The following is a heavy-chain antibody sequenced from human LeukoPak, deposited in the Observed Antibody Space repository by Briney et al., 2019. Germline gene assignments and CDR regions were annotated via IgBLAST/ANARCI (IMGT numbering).Heavy chain of an antibody. CDR3: ATLTTVTTNY. CDR1: GGSFSGYY. Sequence: SETLSHTCAVYGGSFSGYYWSWIRQPPGKGLEWIGEINHSGSTNYNPSLKSRVTISVDTSKNQFSLKLSSVTAADTAVYYCATLTTVTTNYWGQGTLVTVSS. D-gene: IGHD4-17*01. V-gene: IGHV4-34*01. CDR2: INHSGST. J-gene: IGHJ4*02.